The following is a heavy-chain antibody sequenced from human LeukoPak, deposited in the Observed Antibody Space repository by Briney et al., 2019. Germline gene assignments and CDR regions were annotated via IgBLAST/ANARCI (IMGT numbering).Heavy chain of an antibody. V-gene: IGHV3-48*04. J-gene: IGHJ4*02. CDR1: GFTFSSYD. Sequence: GGSLRLSCAASGFTFSSYDMNWVRQAPGKGLEWISDISSSSATIYYADSVRGRFTVSRDNAKKSLYLHMNSVRAEDTAVYYCARDSDRGSDYWGQGTLVTVSS. CDR3: ARDSDRGSDY. D-gene: IGHD5-12*01. CDR2: ISSSSATI.